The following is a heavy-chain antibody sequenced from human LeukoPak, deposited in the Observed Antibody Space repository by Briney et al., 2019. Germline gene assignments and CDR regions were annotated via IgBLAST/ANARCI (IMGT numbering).Heavy chain of an antibody. CDR1: GFTFSSYS. D-gene: IGHD4-17*01. Sequence: HTGGSLRLSCAASGFTFSSYSMNWVRQAPGKGLEWGSYISSSSSTIYYADSVKGRFTISRDNAKNSLYLQMNSLRDEDTAVYYCARDKFGVTTVNNWFDPWGQGTLVTVSS. J-gene: IGHJ5*02. CDR2: ISSSSSTI. V-gene: IGHV3-48*02. CDR3: ARDKFGVTTVNNWFDP.